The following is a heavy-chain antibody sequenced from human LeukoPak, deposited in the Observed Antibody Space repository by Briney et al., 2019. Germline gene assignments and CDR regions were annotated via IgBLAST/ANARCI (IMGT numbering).Heavy chain of an antibody. J-gene: IGHJ4*02. V-gene: IGHV1-69*01. CDR3: ARGDYCTNGVCYDY. Sequence: AASVKVSCKASGGTFSSYAISWVRQAPGQGLEWMGGIIPIFGTANYAQKFQGRATITADESTSTAYMELSSLRSEDTAVYYCARGDYCTNGVCYDYWGQGTLVTVSS. CDR1: GGTFSSYA. D-gene: IGHD2-8*01. CDR2: IIPIFGTA.